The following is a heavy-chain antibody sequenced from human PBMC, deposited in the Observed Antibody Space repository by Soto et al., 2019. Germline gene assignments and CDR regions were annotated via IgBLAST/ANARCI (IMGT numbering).Heavy chain of an antibody. J-gene: IGHJ5*02. D-gene: IGHD2-15*01. CDR3: ARQGLPHLNSFDP. Sequence: EQLVESGGGVVQPGRSLRLSCAASGFTFSDYGIHWVRQAPGKGLEWVAVISYDGSNRYYADSVEGRFTISRDNSNNLVSLQMNNLRAEDTALYYCARQGLPHLNSFDPWGQGTLVTVSS. CDR2: ISYDGSNR. CDR1: GFTFSDYG. V-gene: IGHV3-30*03.